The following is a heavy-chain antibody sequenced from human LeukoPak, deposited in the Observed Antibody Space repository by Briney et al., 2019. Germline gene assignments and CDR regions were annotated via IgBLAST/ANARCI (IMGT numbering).Heavy chain of an antibody. CDR3: ARGIGYDSSGYYFDY. CDR2: IYYSGST. V-gene: IGHV4-59*01. CDR1: GGSISSYY. Sequence: SGTLSLTCTVSGGSISSYYWSWIRQPPGKGLEWIGYIYYSGSTNYNPSLKSRVTISVDTSKNQFSLKLSSVTAADTAVYYCARGIGYDSSGYYFDYWGQGTLVTVSS. J-gene: IGHJ4*02. D-gene: IGHD3-22*01.